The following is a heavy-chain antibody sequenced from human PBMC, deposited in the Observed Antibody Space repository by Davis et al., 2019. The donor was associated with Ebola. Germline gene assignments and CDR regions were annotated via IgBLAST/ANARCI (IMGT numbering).Heavy chain of an antibody. CDR2: IYHSGST. CDR3: AREAGGLYYYYGMDV. CDR1: GGSISSSSYY. J-gene: IGHJ6*02. V-gene: IGHV4-30-2*01. D-gene: IGHD2-8*02. Sequence: SETLSLTCTVSGGSISSSSYYWGWIRQPPGKGLEWIGYIYHSGSTYYNPSLKSRVTISVDRSKNQFSLKLSSVTAADTAVYYCAREAGGLYYYYGMDVWSQGTTVTVSS.